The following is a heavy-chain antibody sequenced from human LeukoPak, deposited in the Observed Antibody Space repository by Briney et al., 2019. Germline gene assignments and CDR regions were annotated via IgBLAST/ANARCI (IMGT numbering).Heavy chain of an antibody. J-gene: IGHJ6*02. CDR3: ARVPYLYYDFWSGYDYYYYGMDV. Sequence: VASVKVSCTASGGTFSSYAISWVRQAPGQGLEWMGGIIPIFGTANYAQKFQGRVTITADESTSTAYMELSSLRSEDTAVYYCARVPYLYYDFWSGYDYYYYGMDVWGQGTTVTVSS. CDR2: IIPIFGTA. CDR1: GGTFSSYA. V-gene: IGHV1-69*13. D-gene: IGHD3-3*01.